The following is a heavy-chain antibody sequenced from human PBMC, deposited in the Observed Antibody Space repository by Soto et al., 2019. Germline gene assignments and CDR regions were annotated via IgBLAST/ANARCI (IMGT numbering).Heavy chain of an antibody. CDR3: ARDGDDFFYYYYMDV. Sequence: PGGSLRLSCAASGFTLSGYAMDWVRQAPGKGLEWVAVIWYDGSNKYYADSVKGRFTISRDNSKNTLYLQMNSLRAEDTAVYYCARDGDDFFYYYYMDVWGKGTTVTVSS. CDR2: IWYDGSNK. J-gene: IGHJ6*03. D-gene: IGHD3-3*01. CDR1: GFTLSGYA. V-gene: IGHV3-33*08.